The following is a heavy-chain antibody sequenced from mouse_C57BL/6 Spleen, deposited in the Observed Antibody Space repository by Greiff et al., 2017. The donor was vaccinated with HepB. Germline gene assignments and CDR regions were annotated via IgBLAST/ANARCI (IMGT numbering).Heavy chain of an antibody. J-gene: IGHJ2*01. V-gene: IGHV2-2*01. CDR2: IWSGGST. Sequence: VKLQESGPGLVQPSQSLSITCTVSGFSLTSYGVHWVRQSPGKGLEWLGVIWSGGSTDYNADFISRLSISKDNSKSQVFFKMNSLQADDTAIYYCARTPQLGYYFDYWGQGTTLTVSS. D-gene: IGHD4-1*02. CDR3: ARTPQLGYYFDY. CDR1: GFSLTSYG.